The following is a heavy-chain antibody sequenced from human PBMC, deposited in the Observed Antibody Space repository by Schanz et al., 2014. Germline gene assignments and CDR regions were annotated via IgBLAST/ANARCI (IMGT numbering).Heavy chain of an antibody. CDR3: ARHLVNAYGMDV. Sequence: QVQLQQWGAGLLKPSETLSLTCAVYGGPFSGYFWSWIRQSPGKGLQWIGEIHHSGSIIYNPSLRSGVTISMDTSKTHFFLKVPSVTAADTAVYYCARHLVNAYGMDVWGQGTAVTVSS. J-gene: IGHJ6*02. CDR1: GGPFSGYF. D-gene: IGHD3-3*02. CDR2: IHHSGSI. V-gene: IGHV4-34*01.